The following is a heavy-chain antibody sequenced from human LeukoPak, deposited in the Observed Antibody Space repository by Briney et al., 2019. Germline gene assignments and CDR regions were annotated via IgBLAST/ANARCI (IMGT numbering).Heavy chain of an antibody. CDR3: ATDRYSSGWYDYFDY. CDR2: IKQDGSEQ. J-gene: IGHJ4*02. V-gene: IGHV3-7*01. D-gene: IGHD6-19*01. CDR1: GFIFSSYW. Sequence: GGSLRLSCAASGFIFSSYWMSWVRQAPGKGLEWVANIKQDGSEQYYVDSVKGRLTTSRDNAKNSLYLQMNSLRAEDTALYYCATDRYSSGWYDYFDYWGQGTLVTVSS.